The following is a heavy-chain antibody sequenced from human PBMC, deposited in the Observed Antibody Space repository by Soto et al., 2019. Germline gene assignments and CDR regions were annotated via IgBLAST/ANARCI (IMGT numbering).Heavy chain of an antibody. J-gene: IGHJ6*02. CDR3: ARTYCTTTACQAHGIDV. V-gene: IGHV4-61*01. D-gene: IGHD4-4*01. CDR2: IYYSGTT. Sequence: SETLSLTCTLSGGSVSSGSYSWTWIRQPPGKGLVWLGYIYYSGTTNYNPPLKSRITISVDTSGNQFSLKLSSVTAADTAVYFCARTYCTTTACQAHGIDVWGQGTTVTVSS. CDR1: GGSVSSGSYS.